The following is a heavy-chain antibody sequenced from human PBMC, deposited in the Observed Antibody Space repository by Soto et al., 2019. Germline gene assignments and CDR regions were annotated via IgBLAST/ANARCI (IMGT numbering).Heavy chain of an antibody. Sequence: GASVKVSCKASGYTFTNYGITWVRQAPGQGLEWMGGIGAYNGNTHYTQRLQGRVTMTTDTSTSTAYMELRGLRSEDTAVYYCARGGTFRYFDWLLSANDAFDIWGQGTMVTVSS. V-gene: IGHV1-18*01. CDR3: ARGGTFRYFDWLLSANDAFDI. J-gene: IGHJ3*02. CDR1: GYTFTNYG. D-gene: IGHD3-9*01. CDR2: IGAYNGNT.